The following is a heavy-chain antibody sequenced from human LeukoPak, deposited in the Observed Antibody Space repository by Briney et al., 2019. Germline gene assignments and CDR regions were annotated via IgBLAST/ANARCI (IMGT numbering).Heavy chain of an antibody. CDR1: GFTFSTYG. V-gene: IGHV3-30*03. D-gene: IGHD3-22*01. Sequence: PGGSLRLSCAASGFTFSTYGMHWVRQAPGKGLEWVAGITYDGSNTYYVDSVKGRCTISRDKSKNTLYLQMNSLRAEDTAVYYCARSPHNFYYDSSGYHPLDTFDMWGQGIMVTVSS. CDR2: ITYDGSNT. J-gene: IGHJ3*02. CDR3: ARSPHNFYYDSSGYHPLDTFDM.